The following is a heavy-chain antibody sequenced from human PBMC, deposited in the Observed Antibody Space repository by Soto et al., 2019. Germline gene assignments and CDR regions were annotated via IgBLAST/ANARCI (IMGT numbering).Heavy chain of an antibody. D-gene: IGHD6-13*01. J-gene: IGHJ4*02. V-gene: IGHV4-4*07. CDR2: IYSSGST. Sequence: SETLSLTCTLSGGTITNYYWSWIRQPAGKGLEWIGRIYSSGSTNYNPSLNSRVIMSVDTSQNQFSLNLSSVTAADTAKYYCARENILTAATGKRDFDCWGQGTLVTVSS. CDR3: ARENILTAATGKRDFDC. CDR1: GGTITNYY.